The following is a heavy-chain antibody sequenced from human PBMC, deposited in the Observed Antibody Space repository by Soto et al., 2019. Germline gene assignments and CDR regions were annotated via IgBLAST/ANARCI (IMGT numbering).Heavy chain of an antibody. CDR3: AKASYDILTGPDY. Sequence: GGSLRLSCAASGFTFSSYGMSWVRQAPGKGLEWVATIKQGGGETYYVDSVKGRFTISRDNSKNTLYLQMNSLRAEDTAVYYCAKASYDILTGPDYWGQGTLVTVSS. V-gene: IGHV3-7*03. CDR1: GFTFSSYG. J-gene: IGHJ4*02. D-gene: IGHD3-9*01. CDR2: IKQGGGET.